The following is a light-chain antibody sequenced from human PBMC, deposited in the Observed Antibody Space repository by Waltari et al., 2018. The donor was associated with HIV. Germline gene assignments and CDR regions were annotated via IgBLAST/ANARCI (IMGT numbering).Light chain of an antibody. CDR3: CSYGGTYNV. J-gene: IGLJ1*01. CDR2: EVS. CDR1: RSDVGGYIS. V-gene: IGLV2-11*01. Sequence: QSALTQPRSVSGSPGQSVTISCTGTRSDVGGYISLSWYQQHPGKAPQRLIYEVSKWPSGVPDRFSGSKSGNTASLTISGLRADDEADYYCCSYGGTYNVFGTGTKVTIL.